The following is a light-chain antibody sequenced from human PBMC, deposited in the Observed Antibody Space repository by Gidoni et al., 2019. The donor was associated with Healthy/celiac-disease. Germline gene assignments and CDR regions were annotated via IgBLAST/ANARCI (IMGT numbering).Light chain of an antibody. CDR3: QQSYSTPIT. J-gene: IGKJ5*01. V-gene: IGKV1-39*01. CDR2: AAS. CDR1: QSISSY. Sequence: DIQITQPPSSLSASVGDRVTITCRASQSISSYLNWYQQQPGKAPKLLIYAASSLQSGVPSRFSGSGSGTDFTLTISSLQPEDFATYCYQQSYSTPITFGQGTRLEIK.